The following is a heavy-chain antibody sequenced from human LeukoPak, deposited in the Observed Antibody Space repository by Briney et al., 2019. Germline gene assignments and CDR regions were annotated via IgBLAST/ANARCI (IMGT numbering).Heavy chain of an antibody. Sequence: GGSLRLSCAASGFTFSSYAMSWVRQAPGKGLEWVSAISGSGGSTYCADSVKGRFTISRDNSKNTLYLQMNSLRAEDTALYYCAKDERTVDYFDYWGQGTLVTVSS. CDR3: AKDERTVDYFDY. J-gene: IGHJ4*02. CDR2: ISGSGGST. V-gene: IGHV3-23*01. CDR1: GFTFSSYA.